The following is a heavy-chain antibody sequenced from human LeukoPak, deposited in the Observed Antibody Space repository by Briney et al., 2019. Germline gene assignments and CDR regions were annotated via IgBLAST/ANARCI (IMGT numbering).Heavy chain of an antibody. J-gene: IGHJ4*02. D-gene: IGHD3-10*01. CDR1: GFTFSNAW. CDR2: IKSKTDGGTT. CDR3: AKEGREELFFH. V-gene: IGHV3-15*01. Sequence: GGSLRLSCAASGFTFSNAWMSWVRQAPGKGLEWVGRIKSKTDGGTTDYAAPVKGRFTISRDDSKNTLYLQMNSLKTEDTAVYYCAKEGREELFFHWGQGTLVTVSS.